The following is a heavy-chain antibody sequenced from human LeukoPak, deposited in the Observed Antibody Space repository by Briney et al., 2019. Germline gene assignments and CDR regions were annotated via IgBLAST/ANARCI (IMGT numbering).Heavy chain of an antibody. V-gene: IGHV1-69*05. Sequence: ASVKASCKASGGTFSSYAISWVRQAPGQGLEWMGGIIPIFGTANYAQKFQGRVTITTDESTSTAYMELSSLRSEDTAVYYCARGADEIKPATTRTYRFYFDYWGQGTLVTVSS. CDR1: GGTFSSYA. D-gene: IGHD5-24*01. CDR3: ARGADEIKPATTRTYRFYFDY. CDR2: IIPIFGTA. J-gene: IGHJ4*02.